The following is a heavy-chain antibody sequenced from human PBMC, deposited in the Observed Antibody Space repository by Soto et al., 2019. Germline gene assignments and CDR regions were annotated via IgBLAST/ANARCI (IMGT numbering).Heavy chain of an antibody. V-gene: IGHV4-39*01. CDR2: IYQSGST. D-gene: IGHD2-15*01. J-gene: IGHJ4*02. CDR1: GGSISSSSYY. CDR3: ATLLKGDY. Sequence: PSETLSLTCTVSGGSISSSSYYWGWIRQPPGNGLEWIGNIYQSGSTYYNLSLKSRVTISVDTSKNQFSLKLSSVTAADTAVYYCATLLKGDYWGQGTLVTVSS.